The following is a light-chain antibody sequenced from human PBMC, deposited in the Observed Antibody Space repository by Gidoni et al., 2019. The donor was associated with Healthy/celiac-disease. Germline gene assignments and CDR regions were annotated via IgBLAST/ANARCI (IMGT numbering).Light chain of an antibody. CDR1: KLGDKY. V-gene: IGLV3-1*01. J-gene: IGLJ2*01. CDR3: QAWDSSTVV. Sequence: SYELTQPPSVSVSPGQTASITCSGDKLGDKYACWYQQKPGQTPVLVIYQDSKRHAGIPERFSGSNSWNTATLTIIGTQAMDEADYYCQAWDSSTVVFGGGTKLTVL. CDR2: QDS.